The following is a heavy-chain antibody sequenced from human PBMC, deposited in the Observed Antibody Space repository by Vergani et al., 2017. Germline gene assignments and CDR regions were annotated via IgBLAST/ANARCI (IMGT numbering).Heavy chain of an antibody. Sequence: QVQLVQSGPEVKRPGASVKVSCKTSGYTLFNYGVNWIRRAPGQGFEWLGWIRADTGDTKYSERLQDRVTLTTDSSTNTAYMELRSLKSDDTAVYYCARDGTYYYGSGSFYLFDYWSQGTLVTVSS. CDR2: IRADTGDT. V-gene: IGHV1-18*04. J-gene: IGHJ4*02. CDR1: GYTLFNYG. D-gene: IGHD3-10*01. CDR3: ARDGTYYYGSGSFYLFDY.